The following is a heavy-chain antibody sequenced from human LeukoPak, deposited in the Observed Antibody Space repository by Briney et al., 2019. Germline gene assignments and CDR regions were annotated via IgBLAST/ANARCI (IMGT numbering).Heavy chain of an antibody. CDR1: GFTFDDYA. D-gene: IGHD3-22*01. V-gene: IGHV3-9*01. CDR2: ISWNSGSI. CDR3: AKGTYYYDSSGYYYPAPNFDY. J-gene: IGHJ4*02. Sequence: PGGSLRVSCAASGFTFDDYAMHWVRHAPGNGLEWVSGISWNSGSIGYADSVKGRFTISRDNAKNSLYLQMNSLRAEDTALYYCAKGTYYYDSSGYYYPAPNFDYWGQGTLVTVSS.